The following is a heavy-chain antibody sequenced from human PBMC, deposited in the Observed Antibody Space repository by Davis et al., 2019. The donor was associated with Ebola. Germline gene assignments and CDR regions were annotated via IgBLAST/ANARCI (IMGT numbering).Heavy chain of an antibody. CDR3: ARDLERRANYYGMDV. CDR1: GFSFSTYG. CDR2: MSYDGSNE. Sequence: GGSLRLSCAASGFSFSTYGVHWVRQAPGKGLERVAIMSYDGSNEYYADSVKGRFTISRDNSKNTLYLQMNSLRAEDTAVYYCARDLERRANYYGMDVWGQGTTVTVSS. D-gene: IGHD1-1*01. J-gene: IGHJ6*02. V-gene: IGHV3-30*14.